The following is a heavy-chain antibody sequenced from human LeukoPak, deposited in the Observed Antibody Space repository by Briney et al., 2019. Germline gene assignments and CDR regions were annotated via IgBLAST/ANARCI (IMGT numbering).Heavy chain of an antibody. Sequence: GGSLRLSCAASGFTFSSYWMHWVRQPPGKGPVWVSRINSDGTTTSYADSVKGRFTVSRDNAKNTLYLQMNSLRAEDTAVYYCARVGSRGNCNWGQGTLVTVSS. CDR2: INSDGTTT. J-gene: IGHJ4*02. CDR3: ARVGSRGNCN. CDR1: GFTFSSYW. V-gene: IGHV3-74*01. D-gene: IGHD3-22*01.